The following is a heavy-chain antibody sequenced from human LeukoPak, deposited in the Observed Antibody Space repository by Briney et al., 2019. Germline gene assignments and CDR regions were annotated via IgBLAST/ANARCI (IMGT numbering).Heavy chain of an antibody. CDR2: ISSSSSYI. CDR1: GFTFSSYS. Sequence: GGSLRLSCAAPGFTFSSYSMNWVRQAPGKGLEWVSSISSSSSYIYYADSVKGRFTISRDNAKNSLYLQMNSLRAEDTAVYYCARDSIQQQLVLEDRGYPYYFEHWGQGTLVTVSS. D-gene: IGHD6-13*01. CDR3: ARDSIQQQLVLEDRGYPYYFEH. J-gene: IGHJ4*02. V-gene: IGHV3-21*01.